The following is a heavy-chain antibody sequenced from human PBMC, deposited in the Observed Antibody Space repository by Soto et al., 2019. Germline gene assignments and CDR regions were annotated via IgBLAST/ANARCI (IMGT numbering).Heavy chain of an antibody. V-gene: IGHV3-15*01. Sequence: QLVESGGGFVKPGESLRLSCSASGFTFSTAWMNWVRQAPGKGLEWVGRIKSKTDGGSTDYAAPVRGRFSISRDDSENTLSLQMNSLNTEDTAVYYCTADLRSPARRFDPWGQGTLVTVSS. J-gene: IGHJ5*02. CDR3: TADLRSPARRFDP. CDR1: GFTFSTAW. CDR2: IKSKTDGGST. D-gene: IGHD4-17*01.